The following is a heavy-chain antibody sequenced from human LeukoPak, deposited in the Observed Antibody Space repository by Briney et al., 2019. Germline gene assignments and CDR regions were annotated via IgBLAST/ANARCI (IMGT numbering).Heavy chain of an antibody. Sequence: SETLSLTCTVSGGSISTNSYYWGWLRQPPGKGLEWFGYIYYSGSTNYNPSLKSRVTISVDTAKNQFSLKLSSVTAADTAVYYCARGHSSSWHLFDYWGQGTLVTVSS. CDR2: IYYSGST. CDR1: GGSISTNSYY. CDR3: ARGHSSSWHLFDY. J-gene: IGHJ4*02. D-gene: IGHD6-13*01. V-gene: IGHV4-61*05.